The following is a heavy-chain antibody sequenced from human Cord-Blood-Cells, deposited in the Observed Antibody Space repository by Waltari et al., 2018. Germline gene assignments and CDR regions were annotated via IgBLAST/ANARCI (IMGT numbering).Heavy chain of an antibody. CDR2: INHSGST. J-gene: IGHJ3*02. Sequence: QVQLQQWGAGLLKPSETLSLTCAVYGGSFSGYYWSWIRQPPGKGLEWIGEINHSGSTNYNPSLKSRVTISVDTSKNQFSLKLSSVTAADTAVYYGARGTPGSYVGATAFDIWGQGTMVTVSS. D-gene: IGHD1-26*01. CDR3: ARGTPGSYVGATAFDI. V-gene: IGHV4-34*01. CDR1: GGSFSGYY.